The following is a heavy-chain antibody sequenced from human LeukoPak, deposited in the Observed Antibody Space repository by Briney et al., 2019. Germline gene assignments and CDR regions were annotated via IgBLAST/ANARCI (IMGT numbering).Heavy chain of an antibody. D-gene: IGHD6-13*01. CDR3: AKEIAAALVAYYYYYGMDV. CDR1: GFTFSRYD. J-gene: IGHJ6*02. Sequence: GGSLRLSCAASGFTFSRYDMHWVRQGTGKGLEWVSLISGDGGSTYYADSVKGRFTISRDNSKNSLYLQMNSLRTEDTALYYCAKEIAAALVAYYYYYGMDVWGQGTTVTVSS. V-gene: IGHV3-43*02. CDR2: ISGDGGST.